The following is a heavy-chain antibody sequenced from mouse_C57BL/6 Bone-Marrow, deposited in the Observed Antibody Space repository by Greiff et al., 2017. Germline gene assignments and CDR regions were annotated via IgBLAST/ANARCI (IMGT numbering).Heavy chain of an antibody. CDR1: GYTFTSYW. CDR3: ARDYGYDAGFAY. D-gene: IGHD2-2*01. CDR2: IDPSDSYT. V-gene: IGHV1-59*01. Sequence: QVHVKQPGAGLVRPGTSVKLSCTASGYTFTSYWMHWVKQRPGQGLEWIGVIDPSDSYTNYNQKFKGKATLTVDTSSSTAYMQLSSLTSEDSAVYYCARDYGYDAGFAYWGQGTLVTVSA. J-gene: IGHJ3*01.